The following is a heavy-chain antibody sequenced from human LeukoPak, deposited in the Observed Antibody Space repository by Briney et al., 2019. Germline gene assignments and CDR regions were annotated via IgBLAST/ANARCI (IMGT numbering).Heavy chain of an antibody. CDR2: IYYSGST. J-gene: IGHJ5*02. CDR1: GGSLSSYY. V-gene: IGHV4-59*01. CDR3: ARVVNWFDP. D-gene: IGHD2-15*01. Sequence: PSETLSLTCTVSGGSLSSYYWSWIRQPPGKGLEWIGYIYYSGSTNYNPSLKSRVTISVGTSKNQFSLKLSSVTAADTAVYYCARVVNWFDPWGQGTLVTVSS.